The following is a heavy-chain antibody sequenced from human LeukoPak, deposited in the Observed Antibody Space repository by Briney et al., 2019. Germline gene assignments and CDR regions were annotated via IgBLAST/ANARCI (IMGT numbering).Heavy chain of an antibody. CDR1: GFTFSSYG. CDR2: IRYDGSNK. D-gene: IGHD1-26*01. Sequence: GGSLRLSCAASGFTFSSYGMHWVRQAPGKGLEWVAFIRYDGSNKYYADSVKGRFTISRDNSKNTLYLQMNSLRAEDTAVYYCAKDRMRGSYYLDYWGQGTLVTVSS. V-gene: IGHV3-30*02. J-gene: IGHJ4*02. CDR3: AKDRMRGSYYLDY.